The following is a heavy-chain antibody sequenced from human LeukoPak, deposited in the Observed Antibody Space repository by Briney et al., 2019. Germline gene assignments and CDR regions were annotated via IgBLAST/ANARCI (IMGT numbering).Heavy chain of an antibody. CDR3: ATGGYCSSSSCYGDDAFDI. Sequence: PSETLSLTCAVSGYSISSNYYWSWIRQPPGEGLEWIGYIYYSGSTNYNPSLKSRVTISVDTPRNQFSLRLSSVTAADTAMYYCATGGYCSSSSCYGDDAFDIWGQGTMVTVSS. V-gene: IGHV4-61*01. J-gene: IGHJ3*02. CDR1: GYSISSNYY. CDR2: IYYSGST. D-gene: IGHD2-2*01.